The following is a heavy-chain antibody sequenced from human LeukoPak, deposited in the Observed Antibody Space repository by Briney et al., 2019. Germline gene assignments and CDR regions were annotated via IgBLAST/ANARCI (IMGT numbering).Heavy chain of an antibody. V-gene: IGHV1-46*01. J-gene: IGHJ5*02. Sequence: ASVKVSCKASGYTFTTYYMHWVRQAPGQGLEWMGIINPSGGSTSYAQKFQGRVTMTRDTSTSTVYMELSSLRSEDTAVYYCASGGAWYCDGLGRLIRNLFDLWGQGTLVTVSS. CDR2: INPSGGST. D-gene: IGHD3-10*01. CDR1: GYTFTTYY. CDR3: ASGGAWYCDGLGRLIRNLFDL.